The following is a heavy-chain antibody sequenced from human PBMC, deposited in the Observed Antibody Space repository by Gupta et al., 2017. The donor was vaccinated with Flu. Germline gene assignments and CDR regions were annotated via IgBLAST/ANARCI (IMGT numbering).Heavy chain of an antibody. CDR2: ISGSGDTT. Sequence: EVQLLESGGGLVQPGGSLRLSCAASGFTFSSYAMSWVRQAPGKGLEWVSAISGSGDTTYYADSVKGRFAISRDNSKNTLYLQMSSLRAEDTAVYYCAKDLDSLVRGVIYWGQGTLVTVSS. V-gene: IGHV3-23*01. CDR1: GFTFSSYA. D-gene: IGHD3-10*01. J-gene: IGHJ4*02. CDR3: AKDLDSLVRGVIY.